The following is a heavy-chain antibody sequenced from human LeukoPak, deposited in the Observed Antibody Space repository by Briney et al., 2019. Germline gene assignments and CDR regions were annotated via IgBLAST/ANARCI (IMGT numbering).Heavy chain of an antibody. J-gene: IGHJ4*02. CDR1: GYTFTGYY. D-gene: IGHD3-22*01. CDR3: ARTYYYDSSGYTCDY. V-gene: IGHV1-2*02. CDR2: INPNSGGT. Sequence: ASVKVSCKASGYTFTGYYMHWVRQAPGQGLEWMGWINPNSGGTNYAQKFQGRVTTTRDTSISTAYMELSRLRSDDTAVYYCARTYYYDSSGYTCDYWGQGTLVTVSS.